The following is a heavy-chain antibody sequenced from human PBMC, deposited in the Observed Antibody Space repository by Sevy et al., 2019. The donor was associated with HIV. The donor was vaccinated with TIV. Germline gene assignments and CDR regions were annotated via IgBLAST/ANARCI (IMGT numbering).Heavy chain of an antibody. CDR2: IKQDGSEK. V-gene: IGHV3-7*01. J-gene: IGHJ4*02. CDR3: AVVEYYDIVTGYYPDY. CDR1: GFTFSSYW. D-gene: IGHD3-9*01. Sequence: GGSLRLSCAASGFTFSSYWMSWVRQAPGKGLEWVANIKQDGSEKYYVDSVKGRFTISRDNAKNSLYLQMNSLRAEDTAVYYCAVVEYYDIVTGYYPDYWGQGTLVTVSS.